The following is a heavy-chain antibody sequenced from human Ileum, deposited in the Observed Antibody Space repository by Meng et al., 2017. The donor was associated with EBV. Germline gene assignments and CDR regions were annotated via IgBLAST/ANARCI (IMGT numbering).Heavy chain of an antibody. Sequence: QVQLTKWGAGLFTPSETLSLTCAVNGGSLSGAYWNWIRQPPGKGLEWIGEIIHGGSPSYNPSLKSRVTISIDTSKNQLSLLLSSVTAADTAVYYCARRPTGIDYWGQGTLVTVSS. V-gene: IGHV4-34*12. D-gene: IGHD2-8*02. CDR1: GGSLSGAY. CDR3: ARRPTGIDY. J-gene: IGHJ4*02. CDR2: IIHGGSP.